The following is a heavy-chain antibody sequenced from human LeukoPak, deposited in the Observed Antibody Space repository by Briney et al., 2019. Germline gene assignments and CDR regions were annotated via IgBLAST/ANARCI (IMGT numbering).Heavy chain of an antibody. V-gene: IGHV1-46*01. Sequence: ASVKVSCKASGDTFSSYYMHWVRQAPGQGLEWMGIINPSGSSTTYAQKFQDRVTMTRDTSTSTVYMELSSLRSEDTAVYYCARGGVLRFLEHLDYWGQGTLVTVSS. CDR3: ARGGVLRFLEHLDY. CDR1: GDTFSSYY. D-gene: IGHD3-3*01. CDR2: INPSGSST. J-gene: IGHJ4*02.